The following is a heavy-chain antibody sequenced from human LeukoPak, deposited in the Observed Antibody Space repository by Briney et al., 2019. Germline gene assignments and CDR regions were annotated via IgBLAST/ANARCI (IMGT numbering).Heavy chain of an antibody. Sequence: GGSLRLSCAASGFTFNSYAINWVRQAPGKGLEWVSAVNSGGNTYYADSVKGRFTISRDNSKNTLYLQMNSLRAEDTAVYYCAKAPGRIAALDYWGQGTLVTVSS. CDR3: AKAPGRIAALDY. V-gene: IGHV3-23*01. CDR1: GFTFNSYA. CDR2: VNSGGNT. J-gene: IGHJ4*02. D-gene: IGHD6-13*01.